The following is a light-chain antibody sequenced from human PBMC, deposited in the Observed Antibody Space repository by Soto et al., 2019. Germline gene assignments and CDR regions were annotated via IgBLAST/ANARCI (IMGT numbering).Light chain of an antibody. J-gene: IGKJ1*01. CDR1: QGIRNG. V-gene: IGKV1-6*01. CDR2: DAS. CDR3: LQHYNYPWT. Sequence: AIQMTQSPSSLSASVGDRVTITCRASQGIRNGLGWYQQKPGTAPKLLIYDASSLQSGVPSRFSGSGSGTDFTLTISSLQPEDFSTYYCLQHYNYPWTFGQGTKVEIK.